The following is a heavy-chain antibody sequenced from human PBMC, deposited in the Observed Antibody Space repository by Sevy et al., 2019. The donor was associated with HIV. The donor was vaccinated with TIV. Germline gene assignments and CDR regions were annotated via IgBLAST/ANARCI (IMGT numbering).Heavy chain of an antibody. J-gene: IGHJ4*02. CDR1: GFTVSSNY. V-gene: IGHV3-53*01. CDR3: ATGGEDN. Sequence: GSLRLSCAASGFTVSSNYMSWVRQAPGKGLEWVSVIYSGGYTYYVDSVKGRFTISRDDAKNTLYLQMNNLRAEDTAVYYCATGGEDNWGQGTLVTVSS. CDR2: IYSGGYT.